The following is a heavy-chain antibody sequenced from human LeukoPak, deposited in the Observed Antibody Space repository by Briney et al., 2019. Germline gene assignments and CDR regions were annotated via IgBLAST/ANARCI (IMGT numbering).Heavy chain of an antibody. CDR2: KYYSGSA. Sequence: SQTLSLMYNVSGVPLSDGRYYWTWIRQLPGKGLEWIGYKYYSGSAKYNPSLQSRLTISIDTAKNQFTLHLSSVTDADTATYYCATPYCSGISCLDVFNMWGEGTRVTVSS. CDR1: GVPLSDGRYY. CDR3: ATPYCSGISCLDVFNM. D-gene: IGHD2-2*01. J-gene: IGHJ3*02. V-gene: IGHV4-31*03.